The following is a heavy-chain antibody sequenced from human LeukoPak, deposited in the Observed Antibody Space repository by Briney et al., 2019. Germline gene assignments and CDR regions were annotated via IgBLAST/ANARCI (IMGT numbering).Heavy chain of an antibody. Sequence: HPGGSLTLSCVASGFAFNNHWVHWVRQVPGKGLVWISRINTDGTNRKYADVVKGRFTISRDNAKNTLYLHMSSLNVDDTAIYYCARDFWDSGVVINGLDKWGQGTMVTVSS. D-gene: IGHD3-3*01. V-gene: IGHV3-74*03. CDR3: ARDFWDSGVVINGLDK. CDR2: INTDGTNR. CDR1: GFAFNNHW. J-gene: IGHJ3*02.